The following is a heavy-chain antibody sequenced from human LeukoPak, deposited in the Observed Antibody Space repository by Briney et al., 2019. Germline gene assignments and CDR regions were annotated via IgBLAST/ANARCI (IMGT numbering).Heavy chain of an antibody. CDR2: IIPILGIA. J-gene: IGHJ2*01. D-gene: IGHD3-22*01. V-gene: IGHV1-69*04. Sequence: SVKVSCKASGGTFSSYAISWVRQAPGQGLEWMGRIIPILGIANYAQKFQGRVTITADKSTSTAYMELSSLRSEDTAVYYCARSHDSATWYFDLWGRGTLVTVSS. CDR3: ARSHDSATWYFDL. CDR1: GGTFSSYA.